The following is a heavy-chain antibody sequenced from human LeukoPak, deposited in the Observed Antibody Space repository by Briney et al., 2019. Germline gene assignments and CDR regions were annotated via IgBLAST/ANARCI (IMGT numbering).Heavy chain of an antibody. J-gene: IGHJ4*02. V-gene: IGHV5-51*01. D-gene: IGHD2-2*01. CDR3: ARGRGYCSTTRCYDFDY. Sequence: GESLKISCTGSGYSFTNYWIAWVRPMPGKGLEWMGIIYPGDSETTYSPSFQGQVTISADKSITTTYLQWSSLKASDTAMYYCARGRGYCSTTRCYDFDYWGQGTLVTVSS. CDR2: IYPGDSET. CDR1: GYSFTNYW.